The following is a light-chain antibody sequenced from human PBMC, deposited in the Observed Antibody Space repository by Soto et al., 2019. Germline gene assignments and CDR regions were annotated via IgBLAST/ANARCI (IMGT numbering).Light chain of an antibody. V-gene: IGKV3-15*01. CDR3: QQYNNWPQT. Sequence: EIVMTQSPATLSVSPGERATLSCRASQSITSNLAWYQQKPGQAPSLLIYGAFTRATGIPARFSGTGSGTEFTLTISSLQSEDFVVYYCQQYNNWPQTFGQGTKVDNK. CDR1: QSITSN. J-gene: IGKJ1*01. CDR2: GAF.